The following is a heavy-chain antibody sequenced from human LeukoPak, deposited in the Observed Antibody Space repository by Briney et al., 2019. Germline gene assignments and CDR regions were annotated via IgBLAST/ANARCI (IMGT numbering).Heavy chain of an antibody. J-gene: IGHJ6*02. Sequence: SETLSLTCTVSGGSISSYYWSWIRQPPGQGLEWIGYIYYSGSTNYNPSLKSRVTISVDTSKNQFSLKLSSVTAADTAVYYCARDVWNDGRYGMDVWGQGTTVTVSS. CDR3: ARDVWNDGRYGMDV. D-gene: IGHD1-1*01. CDR1: GGSISSYY. CDR2: IYYSGST. V-gene: IGHV4-59*01.